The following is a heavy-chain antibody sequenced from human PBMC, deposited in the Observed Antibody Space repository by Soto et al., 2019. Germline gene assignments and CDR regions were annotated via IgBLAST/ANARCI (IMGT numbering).Heavy chain of an antibody. CDR1: GFTFSSYA. J-gene: IGHJ4*02. Sequence: SLRLSCAASGFTFSSYAMHWVRQAPGKGLEWVSAISGSGGNSTFYGDSVKGRFTISRDNSKNTLYLQMNSLGAEDTAVYYCAKGGGSCCFDCWGQGNMVTVYS. CDR3: AKGGGSCCFDC. CDR2: ISGSGGNST. V-gene: IGHV3-23*01. D-gene: IGHD2-15*01.